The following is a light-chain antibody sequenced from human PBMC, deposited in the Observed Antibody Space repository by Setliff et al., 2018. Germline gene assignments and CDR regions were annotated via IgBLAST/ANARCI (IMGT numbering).Light chain of an antibody. J-gene: IGLJ2*01. CDR3: FLSYYGTVV. CDR2: DTS. Sequence: QAVVTQEPSLTVSPGGTVTLTCGSSSGAVTNGHYPYWFQQRPGQAPTTLIYDTSNKYSWTPARFSGSLLGGKAALTLSGAQPEDEADYFCFLSYYGTVVFGGGTQRTVL. V-gene: IGLV7-46*01. CDR1: SGAVTNGHY.